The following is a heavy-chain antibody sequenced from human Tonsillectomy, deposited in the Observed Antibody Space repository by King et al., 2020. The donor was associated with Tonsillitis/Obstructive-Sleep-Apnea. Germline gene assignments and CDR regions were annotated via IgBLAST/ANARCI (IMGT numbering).Heavy chain of an antibody. CDR1: GGSISSYY. Sequence: VQLQESGPGLVKPSETLSLTCTVSGGSISSYYWSWIRQPPGKGLEWIGYIYYSGSTNYNPSLKSRVTISVDTSKKQFSLKLSSVTAADTAVYYCARHWTNDLWRGGYFDLWGRGTLVTVSS. CDR2: IYYSGST. CDR3: ARHWTNDLWRGGYFDL. V-gene: IGHV4-59*08. J-gene: IGHJ2*01. D-gene: IGHD3-3*01.